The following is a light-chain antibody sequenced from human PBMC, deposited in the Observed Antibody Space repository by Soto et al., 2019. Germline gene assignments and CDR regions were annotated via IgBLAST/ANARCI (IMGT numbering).Light chain of an antibody. V-gene: IGKV3-20*01. CDR3: QQYSTSPYT. Sequence: EIVLTQSPGTLSLSPGERATLSCRASQSVSSSYLAWYQQKPGQAPRLVIYGASRRASDIPGRFSGSASGTDFTLTISRLEPEDFAVYYCQQYSTSPYTFGQGTKLEMK. CDR2: GAS. J-gene: IGKJ2*01. CDR1: QSVSSSY.